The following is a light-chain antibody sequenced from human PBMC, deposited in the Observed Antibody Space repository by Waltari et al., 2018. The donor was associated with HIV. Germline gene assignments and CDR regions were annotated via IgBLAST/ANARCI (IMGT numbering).Light chain of an antibody. Sequence: QLVLTQSASASASLGASVKLTCTLSSGHSSYAIAWNQQQAEKGPRYLMKVNGDGHYIKGDGIPDRFSGSSSEAERYLTISSLQSEDEADYYCQTWDSGIRVFGGGTKLTVL. V-gene: IGLV4-69*01. CDR1: SGHSSYA. CDR2: VNGDGHY. CDR3: QTWDSGIRV. J-gene: IGLJ3*02.